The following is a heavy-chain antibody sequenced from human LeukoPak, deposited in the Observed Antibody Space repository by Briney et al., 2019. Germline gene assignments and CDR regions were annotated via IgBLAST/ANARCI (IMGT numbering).Heavy chain of an antibody. J-gene: IGHJ6*02. CDR1: GYTLTELS. CDR3: ATATPRPVLRYFDWLPPHSYYYYGMDV. V-gene: IGHV1-24*01. D-gene: IGHD3-9*01. Sequence: ASVKVSCKVSGYTLTELSMHWVRQAPGKGLEWMGGFDPEDGETIYAQKFQGRVTMTEDTSTDTAYMELSSLRSEDTAVYYCATATPRPVLRYFDWLPPHSYYYYGMDVWGQGTTVTVSS. CDR2: FDPEDGET.